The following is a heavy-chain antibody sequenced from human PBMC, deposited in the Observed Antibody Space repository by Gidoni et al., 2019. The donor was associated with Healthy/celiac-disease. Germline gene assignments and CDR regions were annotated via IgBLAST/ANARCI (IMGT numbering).Heavy chain of an antibody. Sequence: QGQLQESGPGLGKPSGTLSPTCAVSGGPIRSSNWWSGVRQPPGKGLEWIGEIYHSGSTNYNPSLKSRVTISVDKSKNQFSLKLSSVTAADTAVYYCARDWLRPCFQHWGQGTLVTVSS. J-gene: IGHJ1*01. CDR3: ARDWLRPCFQH. V-gene: IGHV4-4*02. D-gene: IGHD5-12*01. CDR2: IYHSGST. CDR1: GGPIRSSNW.